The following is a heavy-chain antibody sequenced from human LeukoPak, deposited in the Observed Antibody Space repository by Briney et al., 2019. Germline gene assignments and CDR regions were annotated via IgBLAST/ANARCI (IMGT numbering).Heavy chain of an antibody. V-gene: IGHV3-23*01. CDR2: ISGSGGST. D-gene: IGHD2-2*01. CDR1: GFTFSSYA. Sequence: GGSLRLSCAASGFTFSSYAMSWVRRAPGKGLEWVSAISGSGGSTYYADSVKGRFTISRDNSKNTLYLQMNSLRAEDTAVYYCANFGCTSTSCLDYWGQGTLVTVSS. CDR3: ANFGCTSTSCLDY. J-gene: IGHJ4*02.